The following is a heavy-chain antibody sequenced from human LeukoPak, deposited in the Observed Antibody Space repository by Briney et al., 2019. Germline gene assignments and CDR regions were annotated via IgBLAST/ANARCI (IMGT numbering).Heavy chain of an antibody. CDR3: AKRSAESSGYFNY. CDR2: ITGSGAFT. CDR1: GFTFSSYA. J-gene: IGHJ4*02. Sequence: PWGSLRLSCAASGFTFSSYAMSWVRQAPGKVLEWVSAITGSGAFTDYADSVKGRFTISRDNSKNTLYLQMNSLRAEDTAVYYCAKRSAESSGYFNYWGQGILVTVSS. D-gene: IGHD6-19*01. V-gene: IGHV3-23*01.